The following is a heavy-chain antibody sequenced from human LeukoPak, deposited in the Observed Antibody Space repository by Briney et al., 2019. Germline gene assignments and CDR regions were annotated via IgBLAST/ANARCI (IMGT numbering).Heavy chain of an antibody. CDR3: AKDLGSVVTPPSLDF. Sequence: PGGSLRLSCAASGFTFSSYAMSWVRQAPGKGLEWVSAISGSGGDTYYADSVKGRFTISRDNSKNTLYLQMSSLRAEDTAVYYCAKDLGSVVTPPSLDFWGQGTLVTVSS. CDR1: GFTFSSYA. V-gene: IGHV3-23*01. D-gene: IGHD4-23*01. CDR2: ISGSGGDT. J-gene: IGHJ4*02.